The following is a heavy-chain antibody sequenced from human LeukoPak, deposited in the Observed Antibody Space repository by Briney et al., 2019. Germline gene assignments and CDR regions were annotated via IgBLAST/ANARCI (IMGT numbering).Heavy chain of an antibody. CDR2: TYYRSKWYN. CDR1: GDSVSGKSAA. V-gene: IGHV6-1*01. J-gene: IGHJ4*02. Sequence: SQTLSLTCAISGDSVSGKSAAWNWIRQSPSRGLEWLGRTYYRSKWYNEYAVSMKGRMNINADTSTNQVSLQLNSVTPEDTAVYYCASRFFDFWGQGTLVTVSS. CDR3: ASRFFDF.